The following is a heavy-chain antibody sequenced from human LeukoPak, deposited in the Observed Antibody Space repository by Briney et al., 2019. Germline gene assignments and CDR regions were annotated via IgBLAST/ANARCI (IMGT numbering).Heavy chain of an antibody. CDR2: ISSSSSII. CDR1: GFTFSSYS. V-gene: IGHV3-48*01. D-gene: IGHD5-24*01. Sequence: GGSLRLSCAASGFTFSSYSMNWIRQAPGKGLEWVSYISSSSSIIYYADSLKGRSTISRDNAENSLYLQMNSLRAEDTAVYYCARRGNYNYDSWGQGTLVTVSS. J-gene: IGHJ5*01. CDR3: ARRGNYNYDS.